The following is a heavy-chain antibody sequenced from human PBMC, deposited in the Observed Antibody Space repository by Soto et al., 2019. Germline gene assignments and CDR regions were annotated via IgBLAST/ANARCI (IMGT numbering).Heavy chain of an antibody. CDR1: GGSISSSTYN. Sequence: SETLSLTCTVSGGSISSSTYNWVWIRHPPGKRLEWIGNIYYSGSPYYNPSLKSRVTISVDTSRNQLSLKLSSVTAADTAVYYCARSPTAVTTPRRDTFDVWGQGTMVTVSS. CDR3: ARSPTAVTTPRRDTFDV. V-gene: IGHV4-39*01. CDR2: IYYSGSP. J-gene: IGHJ3*01. D-gene: IGHD4-17*01.